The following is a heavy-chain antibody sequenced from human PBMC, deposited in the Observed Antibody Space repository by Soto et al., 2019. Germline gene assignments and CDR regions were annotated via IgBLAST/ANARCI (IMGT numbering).Heavy chain of an antibody. CDR1: GFAFKEYS. CDR3: ARLLSVSYEDYYYMEF. CDR2: MSGSGITI. J-gene: IGHJ6*03. D-gene: IGHD3-16*01. V-gene: IGHV3-11*01. Sequence: NPGGSLRLSCAASGFAFKEYSMTWIRQAPGKGLEWVSLMSGSGITIHYADSMKGRFTISRDNAKNSLFLQMDSLRADDTAVYYCARLLSVSYEDYYYMEFWGKGTTVTVSS.